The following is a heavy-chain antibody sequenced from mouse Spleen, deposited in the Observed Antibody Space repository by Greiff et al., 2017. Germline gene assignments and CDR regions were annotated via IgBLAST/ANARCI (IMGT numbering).Heavy chain of an antibody. CDR3: ERSGVGLHWYFDV. Sequence: QVQLQQSGPELVKPGASVKLSCKASGYTFTSYDINWVKQRPGQGLEWIGWIYPRDGSTKYNEKFKGKATLTVDTSSSTAYMELHSLTSEDSAVYFCERSGVGLHWYFDVWGAGTTVTVSS. V-gene: IGHV1-85*01. CDR1: GYTFTSYD. CDR2: IYPRDGST. D-gene: IGHD1-3*01. J-gene: IGHJ1*01.